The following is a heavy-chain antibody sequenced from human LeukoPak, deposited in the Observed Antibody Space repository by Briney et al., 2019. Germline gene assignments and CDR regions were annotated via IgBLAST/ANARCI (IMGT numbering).Heavy chain of an antibody. V-gene: IGHV3-23*01. CDR3: AKDVGKWESLHFFDY. J-gene: IGHJ4*02. Sequence: GGSLRLSCLTSGFTFSTNAMSWVRQAPGKGLEWISGISGSGASTYYADSVTGRFTISRDNSRNTLYLQMNSLRGDDTAVYYCAKDVGKWESLHFFDYWGQGTLVTVSS. CDR2: ISGSGAST. D-gene: IGHD1-26*01. CDR1: GFTFSTNA.